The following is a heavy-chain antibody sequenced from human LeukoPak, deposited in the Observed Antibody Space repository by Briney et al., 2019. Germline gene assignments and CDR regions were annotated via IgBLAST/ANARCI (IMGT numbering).Heavy chain of an antibody. CDR1: GYTFTDYY. D-gene: IGHD4-17*01. J-gene: IGHJ4*02. V-gene: IGHV1-2*02. CDR2: INPNSGGT. Sequence: GASVKVSCKASGYTFTDYYMHWVRQAPGQGLEWMGWINPNSGGTNYAQKFQGRVTMTRDTSISTAYMELSGLRSDDTAVYYCARPGCYDNGDYRGWCAFDYWGQGTLVTVSS. CDR3: ARPGCYDNGDYRGWCAFDY.